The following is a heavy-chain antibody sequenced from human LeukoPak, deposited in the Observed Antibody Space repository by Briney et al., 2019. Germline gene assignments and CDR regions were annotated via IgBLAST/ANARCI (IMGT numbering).Heavy chain of an antibody. Sequence: SETLSLTCAVYGGSFSGYYWSWIRQPPGKGLEWIGEINHSGSTNYNPSLKSRVTISVDTSKNQFSLKLSSVTAADTAVYYCARNIPGWGFDYWGQGTLVTVSS. J-gene: IGHJ4*02. CDR2: INHSGST. CDR3: ARNIPGWGFDY. CDR1: GGSFSGYY. D-gene: IGHD3-16*01. V-gene: IGHV4-34*01.